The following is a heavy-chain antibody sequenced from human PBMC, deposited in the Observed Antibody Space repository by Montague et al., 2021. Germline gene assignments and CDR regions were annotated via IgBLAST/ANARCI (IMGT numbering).Heavy chain of an antibody. CDR2: ITYTGNT. J-gene: IGHJ4*02. CDR1: GGSISRSNYH. Sequence: SETLSLTCIVSGGSISRSNYHWGWIRQPPGKGLEWIGSITYTGNTYYNPSLKSRVTMSVDTSRNQFSLKLTSVTAADTAVYYCARLDIVLIYWGFDYWGQGTLVTVSS. V-gene: IGHV4-39*01. CDR3: ARLDIVLIYWGFDY. D-gene: IGHD2-8*01.